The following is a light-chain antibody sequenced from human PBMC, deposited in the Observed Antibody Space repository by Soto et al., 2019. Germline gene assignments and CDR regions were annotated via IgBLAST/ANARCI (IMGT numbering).Light chain of an antibody. CDR2: AAS. V-gene: IGKV1-9*01. CDR3: QQLNSSTLT. CDR1: QGITSY. Sequence: DIQLTQSPSFLSASVGDRVTITCRASQGITSYLAWYQQKPGKAPKLLIYAASTLQSGVPSRFSGSGSGTEFTLTISSLQPEDFATYSCQQLNSSTLTFGGGTKVEIK. J-gene: IGKJ4*01.